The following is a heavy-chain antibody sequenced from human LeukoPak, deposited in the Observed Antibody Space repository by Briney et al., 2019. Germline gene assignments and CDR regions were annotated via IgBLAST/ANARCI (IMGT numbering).Heavy chain of an antibody. V-gene: IGHV3-30*02. Sequence: GGSLRLSCAASGFTFSSYGMHWVRQAPGKGLEWVAFIRYDGSNKYYAGSEKGRFTISRDNSKNTLYLQMNSLRAEDTAVYYCAKDSDPIAAAGFNYYYYMDVWGKGTTVTVSS. CDR3: AKDSDPIAAAGFNYYYYMDV. CDR1: GFTFSSYG. CDR2: IRYDGSNK. J-gene: IGHJ6*03. D-gene: IGHD6-13*01.